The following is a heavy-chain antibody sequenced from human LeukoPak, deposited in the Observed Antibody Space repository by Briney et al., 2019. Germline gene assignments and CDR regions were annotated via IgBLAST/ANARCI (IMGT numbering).Heavy chain of an antibody. J-gene: IGHJ6*02. CDR2: IWYDGSNK. CDR3: AKGGSTMVRGGLYYYYGMDV. V-gene: IGHV3-33*06. Sequence: GRSLRLSCAASGFSFSTYGMHWVRQAPGKGLEWVAVIWYDGSNKYYADSVKGRFTISRDNSKNSLYLQMNSLRAEDTAMYYCAKGGSTMVRGGLYYYYGMDVWGQGTTVTVSS. D-gene: IGHD3-10*01. CDR1: GFSFSTYG.